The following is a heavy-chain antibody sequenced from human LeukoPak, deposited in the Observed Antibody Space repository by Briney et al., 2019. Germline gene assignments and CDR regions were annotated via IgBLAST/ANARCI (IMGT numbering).Heavy chain of an antibody. J-gene: IGHJ6*02. CDR2: INHSGST. CDR1: GGSFSGYY. V-gene: IGHV4-34*01. CDR3: ARAGAGVNYYGSGSYYGRGYYYYGMDV. Sequence: PSETLSLTCAVYGGSFSGYYWSWIRQPPGKGLEWIGEINHSGSTNYNPSLKSRVTISVDTSKNQFSLKLSSVTAADTAVYYCARAGAGVNYYGSGSYYGRGYYYYGMDVWGQGTTVTVSS. D-gene: IGHD3-10*01.